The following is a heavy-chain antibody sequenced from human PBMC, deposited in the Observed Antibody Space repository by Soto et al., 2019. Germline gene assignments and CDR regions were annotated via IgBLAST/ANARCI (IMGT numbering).Heavy chain of an antibody. V-gene: IGHV4-31*03. CDR3: ARTSIFGVVLNAFDI. J-gene: IGHJ3*02. CDR2: ISYSGNT. D-gene: IGHD3-3*01. CDR1: GGSFSGGGYY. Sequence: QVQLQESGPGLVKPSQTLSLTCTVSGGSFSGGGYYWSWIRQHPGKGLEWMGYISYSGNTKYKPSLQSRITISVDTSENQFYLRLTSVTAADTAIYFCARTSIFGVVLNAFDIWGQGTLVTVSS.